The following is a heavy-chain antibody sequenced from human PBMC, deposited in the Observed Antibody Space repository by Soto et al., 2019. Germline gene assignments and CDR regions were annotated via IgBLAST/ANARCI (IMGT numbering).Heavy chain of an antibody. CDR2: ISYDGSNK. CDR3: AKGEYYYGSGSPYYGMDV. Sequence: GGSLRLSCAASGFTFSSCGMHWVRQAPGKGLEWVAVISYDGSNKYYADSVKGRFTISRDSSKNTLYLEMNSLRPEDTAVYYCAKGEYYYGSGSPYYGMDVWGQGTTVTVSS. V-gene: IGHV3-30*18. CDR1: GFTFSSCG. D-gene: IGHD3-10*01. J-gene: IGHJ6*02.